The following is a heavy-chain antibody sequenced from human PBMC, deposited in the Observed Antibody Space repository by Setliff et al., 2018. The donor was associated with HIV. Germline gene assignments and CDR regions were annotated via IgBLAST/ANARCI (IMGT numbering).Heavy chain of an antibody. CDR2: VYYSGST. Sequence: PSETLSLTCTVSGGSLSNHYWSWLRQSPKNELEWIGYVYYSGSTNYKPSFKSRVSISVDTSRNQFSLNLTSLTTADTAMYYCARSYYDFWNGLPRSFDVWGQGTMVTV. D-gene: IGHD3-3*01. V-gene: IGHV4-59*11. CDR1: GGSLSNHY. J-gene: IGHJ3*01. CDR3: ARSYYDFWNGLPRSFDV.